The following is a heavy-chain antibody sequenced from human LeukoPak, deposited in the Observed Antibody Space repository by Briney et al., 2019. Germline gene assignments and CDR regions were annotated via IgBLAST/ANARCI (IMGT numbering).Heavy chain of an antibody. Sequence: SETLSLTCKVSGYSVTTYAWGWIRQPPGKGLEFIGFISYSGNTNYNPSLKSRLSISLDTSKNQFSLRLTSVTAADTAVYYCGRISAAAVEPWGKGTSVTISS. CDR3: GRISAAAVEP. D-gene: IGHD6-13*01. V-gene: IGHV4-59*02. J-gene: IGHJ6*04. CDR2: ISYSGNT. CDR1: GYSVTTYA.